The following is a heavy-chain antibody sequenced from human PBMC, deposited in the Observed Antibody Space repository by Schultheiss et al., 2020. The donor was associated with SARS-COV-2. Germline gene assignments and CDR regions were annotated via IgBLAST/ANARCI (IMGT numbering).Heavy chain of an antibody. CDR2: IYYSGST. CDR1: GGSISSYY. J-gene: IGHJ6*02. D-gene: IGHD3-3*01. V-gene: IGHV4-59*12. CDR3: ARGRARNTIFGVVHYYYYGMDV. Sequence: SETLSLTCTVSGGSISSYYWSWIRQPPGKGLEWIGSIYYSGSTYYNPSLKSRVTISVDTSKNQFSLKLSSVTAADTAVYYCARGRARNTIFGVVHYYYYGMDVWGQGTTVTVSS.